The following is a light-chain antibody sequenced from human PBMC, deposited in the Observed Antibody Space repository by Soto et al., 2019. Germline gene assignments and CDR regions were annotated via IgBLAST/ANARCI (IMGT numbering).Light chain of an antibody. CDR3: QQYGSSLSIT. V-gene: IGKV3-20*01. J-gene: IGKJ5*01. Sequence: EIVLTQSPGTLSLSPGERATLSCRASQSVNDNHLAWYQQKPGQAPRLLIYTTSNRATGIPDRFSGSGSGTDFILTISRLEPEDFAVYYCQQYGSSLSITFGQGTRLEI. CDR1: QSVNDNH. CDR2: TTS.